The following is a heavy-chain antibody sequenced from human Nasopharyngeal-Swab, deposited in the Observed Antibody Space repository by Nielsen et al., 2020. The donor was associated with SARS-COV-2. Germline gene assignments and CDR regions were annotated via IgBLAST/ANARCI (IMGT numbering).Heavy chain of an antibody. J-gene: IGHJ4*02. CDR2: ISYDGSKR. CDR3: AKDHFYDSGTYDRLYFDF. V-gene: IGHV3-30*18. Sequence: WIRQPPGKGLEWVALISYDGSKRYFADSMKGRFSISRDKIKNMLYLQMDSLRADDTAVYYCAKDHFYDSGTYDRLYFDFWGQGTLVTVFS. D-gene: IGHD3-10*01.